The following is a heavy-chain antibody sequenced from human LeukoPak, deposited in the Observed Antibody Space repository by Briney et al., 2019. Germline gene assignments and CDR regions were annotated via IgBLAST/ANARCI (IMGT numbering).Heavy chain of an antibody. J-gene: IGHJ4*02. V-gene: IGHV3-21*01. CDR1: GFIFSNYY. D-gene: IGHD2-8*01. CDR3: ARVYLERLTAGYFDH. CDR2: IHGSASYN. Sequence: GGSLRLSCAASGFIFSNYYLNWVRQAPGKGLEWVSCIHGSASYNYYADSVKGRFTISRDNSKNTLYLQMNSLRDEDSAAYYCARVYLERLTAGYFDHWGQGTWVTVSP.